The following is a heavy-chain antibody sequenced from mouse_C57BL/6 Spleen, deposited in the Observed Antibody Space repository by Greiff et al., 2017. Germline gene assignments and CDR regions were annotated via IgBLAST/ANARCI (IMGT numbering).Heavy chain of an antibody. CDR2: INPSSGYT. J-gene: IGHJ4*01. CDR1: GYTFTSYW. V-gene: IGHV1-7*01. D-gene: IGHD2-4*01. CDR3: ARRLDYDDYAMDY. Sequence: QVQLKQSGAELAKPGASVKLSCKASGYTFTSYWMNWVKQRPGQGLEWIGYINPSSGYTKYNQKFKDKATLTADKSSSTAYMQLSSLTYEDSAVYYCARRLDYDDYAMDYWGQGTAVTVSS.